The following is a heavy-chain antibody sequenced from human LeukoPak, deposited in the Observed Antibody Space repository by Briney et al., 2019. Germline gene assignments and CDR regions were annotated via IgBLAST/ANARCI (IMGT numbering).Heavy chain of an antibody. J-gene: IGHJ4*02. CDR3: AKDPETPDDYGDYGGGY. CDR1: GFTFDDYA. V-gene: IGHV3-43*02. Sequence: GGSLRLSCAASGFTFDDYAMHWVRQATGKGLEWVSLISGDGGSTYYADSVKGRFTISRDNSKNSLYLQMNSLRTEDTALYYCAKDPETPDDYGDYGGGYWGQGTLVTVSS. CDR2: ISGDGGST. D-gene: IGHD4-17*01.